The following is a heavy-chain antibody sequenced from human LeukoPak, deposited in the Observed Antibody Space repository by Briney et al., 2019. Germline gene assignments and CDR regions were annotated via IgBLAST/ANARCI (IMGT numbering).Heavy chain of an antibody. CDR2: IYPSDSAT. J-gene: IGHJ3*02. V-gene: IGHV5-51*01. CDR3: WTFWGGGGGAMDI. D-gene: IGHD3-16*01. Sequence: GESLKISCKGSGFYFPGYWIAWVRQMPGKGLEWMGIIYPSDSATTYSPSLQGQVTISADKSISTAYLQWSSLEASDTALYYCWTFWGGGGGAMDIWGQGTMVTVSS. CDR1: GFYFPGYW.